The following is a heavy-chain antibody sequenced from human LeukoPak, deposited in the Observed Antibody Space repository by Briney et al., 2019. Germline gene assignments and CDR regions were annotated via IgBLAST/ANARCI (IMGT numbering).Heavy chain of an antibody. CDR2: IYPGDSDT. Sequence: GESLKISCKGSGYSFTSYWIGWVRQMPGKGLEWMGIIYPGDSDTRYSPSFQGQVTISADKSISTAYLQWSSLKASDTAMYYCARHRQDYYDSSGYDYYYYYYMDVWGKGTTVTVSS. CDR1: GYSFTSYW. CDR3: ARHRQDYYDSSGYDYYYYYYMDV. D-gene: IGHD3-22*01. J-gene: IGHJ6*03. V-gene: IGHV5-51*01.